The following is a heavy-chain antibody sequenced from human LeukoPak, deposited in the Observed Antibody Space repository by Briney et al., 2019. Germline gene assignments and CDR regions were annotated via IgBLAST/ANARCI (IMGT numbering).Heavy chain of an antibody. CDR2: IYHSGRT. J-gene: IGHJ4*02. V-gene: IGHV4-38-2*02. D-gene: IGHD3-22*01. CDR3: ARAQYYYDSGDYQCYFDC. Sequence: SETLSLTCTVSGYSISSGYYWGWIRPPPGKGLEWIGSIYHSGRTYYNPSLKSRVTISVDTSENQFSQKLSSVPAADTAVYYCARAQYYYDSGDYQCYFDCWGQGTLVTVSS. CDR1: GYSISSGYY.